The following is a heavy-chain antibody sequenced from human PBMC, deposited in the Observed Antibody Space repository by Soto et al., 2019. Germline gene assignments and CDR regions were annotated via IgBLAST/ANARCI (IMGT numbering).Heavy chain of an antibody. D-gene: IGHD2-2*01. CDR3: ARCAHIPNRSTSCYWWFDP. Sequence: QVQLVQSGAEVKKPGASVKVSCKASGYTFTSYGISWVRQAPGQGLEWMGWISAYNGNTNYAQKLQGRVTMTTDTSPSTAYMELRSLRSDDTAVYYCARCAHIPNRSTSCYWWFDPWGQGTLVTVSS. V-gene: IGHV1-18*01. CDR1: GYTFTSYG. J-gene: IGHJ5*02. CDR2: ISAYNGNT.